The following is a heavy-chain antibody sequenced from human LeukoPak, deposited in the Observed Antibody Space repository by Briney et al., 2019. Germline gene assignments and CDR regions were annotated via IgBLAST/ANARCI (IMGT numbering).Heavy chain of an antibody. V-gene: IGHV3-23*01. CDR1: GFIFSSYA. CDR2: ISGSDGTT. D-gene: IGHD6-19*01. Sequence: GGSLRLSCAASGFIFSSYAMTWVRQAPGKGLEWVSTISGSDGTTYYADSVKGRFTISRDNSKNTVFLQMNSLRAEDTAVYYCAEDLIAVAGTLGTDYWGQGTLVTVSS. CDR3: AEDLIAVAGTLGTDY. J-gene: IGHJ4*02.